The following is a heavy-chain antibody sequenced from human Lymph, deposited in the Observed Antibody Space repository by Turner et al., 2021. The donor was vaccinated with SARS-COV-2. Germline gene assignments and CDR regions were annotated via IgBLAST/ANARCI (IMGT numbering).Heavy chain of an antibody. Sequence: EVQLVESGGGLIQHGGSLRLSCAASGFTVSYNYMTWVRQAPGKGLEWVSVIDSGGSTYYADSVKGRFTISRDSSKNTLYLQMNSLRAEDTAVYYCARDLMEVGGMDVWGQGTTVTVSS. CDR1: GFTVSYNY. D-gene: IGHD3-3*01. V-gene: IGHV3-53*01. J-gene: IGHJ6*02. CDR2: IDSGGST. CDR3: ARDLMEVGGMDV.